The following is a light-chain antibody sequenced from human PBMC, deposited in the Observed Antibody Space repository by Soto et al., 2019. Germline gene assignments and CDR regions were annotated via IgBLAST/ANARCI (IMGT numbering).Light chain of an antibody. CDR2: DVS. Sequence: QSALTQPRSVSGSPGQSVTISCSGTSSDVGGYNYVSWYQQHPGKAPKLMIYDVSKRPSGVPDRLSGSKSGNTASLTISGLQGEDEADYYCSSYAGSFVVFGGGTKLTVL. J-gene: IGLJ2*01. CDR3: SSYAGSFVV. V-gene: IGLV2-11*01. CDR1: SSDVGGYNY.